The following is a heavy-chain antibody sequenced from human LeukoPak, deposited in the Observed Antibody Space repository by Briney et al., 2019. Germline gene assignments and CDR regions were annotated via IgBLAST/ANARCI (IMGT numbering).Heavy chain of an antibody. J-gene: IGHJ4*02. CDR1: GGSISSGSYY. D-gene: IGHD6-13*01. CDR3: ARVRSSWYYFDY. CDR2: IYTSGST. V-gene: IGHV4-61*02. Sequence: SETLSLTCTVSGGSISSGSYYWSWIRQPAGKGLEWIGRIYTSGSTNYNPSLKSRVTMLADTSKNQFSLNMRSVTAADTAVYYCARVRSSWYYFDYWGQGTLVTVSS.